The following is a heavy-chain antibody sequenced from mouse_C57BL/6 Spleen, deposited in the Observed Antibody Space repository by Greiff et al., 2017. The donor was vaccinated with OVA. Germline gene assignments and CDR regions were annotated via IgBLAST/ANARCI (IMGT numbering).Heavy chain of an antibody. CDR1: GYSITSGYD. V-gene: IGHV3-1*01. J-gene: IGHJ3*01. Sequence: VQLQQSGPGMVKPSQSLSLTCTVTGYSITSGYDWHWIRHFPGNKLEWMGYISYSGSTNYTPSLKSRIPITHDTSKNHFFLKLTSVTTEDTATYYCARGGHAAWFAYWGQGTLVTVSA. CDR3: ARGGHAAWFAY. CDR2: ISYSGST. D-gene: IGHD3-3*01.